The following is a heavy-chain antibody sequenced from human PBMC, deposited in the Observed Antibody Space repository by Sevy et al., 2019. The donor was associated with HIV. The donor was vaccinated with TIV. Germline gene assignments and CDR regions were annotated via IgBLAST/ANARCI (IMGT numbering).Heavy chain of an antibody. CDR3: ARKYSSSYGYFDY. D-gene: IGHD6-6*01. J-gene: IGHJ4*02. CDR2: ISSSSYI. CDR1: GFTFSSYS. V-gene: IGHV3-21*01. Sequence: GGSLRLSCAASGFTFSSYSMNWVRQAPGKGLEWVSSISSSSYIYYADSVKGRFTISRDNAKNSLYLQMNSLRAEDTAVYYCARKYSSSYGYFDYWGQGTLVTVSS.